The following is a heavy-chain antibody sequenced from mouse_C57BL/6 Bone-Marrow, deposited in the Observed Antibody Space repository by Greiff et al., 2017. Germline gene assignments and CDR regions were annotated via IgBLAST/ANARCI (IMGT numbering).Heavy chain of an antibody. D-gene: IGHD2-3*01. V-gene: IGHV1-31*01. J-gene: IGHJ1*03. Sequence: VQLQQSGPELVKPGASVKISCKASGYSFTGYYMHWVKQSPGNILDWIGYIYPCNGVSSYNEKFKGKATLTVDKSSSTAYMELRSLTSEDSAVYDCARGGYYEECLHWYFDVWGTGTTVTVSS. CDR3: ARGGYYEECLHWYFDV. CDR2: IYPCNGVS. CDR1: GYSFTGYY.